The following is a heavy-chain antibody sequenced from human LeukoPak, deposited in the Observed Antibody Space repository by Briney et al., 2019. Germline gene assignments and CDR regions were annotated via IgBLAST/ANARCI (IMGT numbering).Heavy chain of an antibody. CDR2: INPSGGST. Sequence: ASVKVSCKASGYTFTSYGISWVRQAPGQGLEWMGIINPSGGSTSYAQKFQGRVTMTRDMSTSTVYMELSSLRSEDTAVYYCAREGGYYDSSGYYYDYWGQGTLVTVSS. CDR1: GYTFTSYG. CDR3: AREGGYYDSSGYYYDY. J-gene: IGHJ4*02. V-gene: IGHV1-46*01. D-gene: IGHD3-22*01.